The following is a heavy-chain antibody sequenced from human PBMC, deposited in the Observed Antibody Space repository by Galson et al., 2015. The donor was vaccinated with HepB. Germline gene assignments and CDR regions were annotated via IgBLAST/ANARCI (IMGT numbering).Heavy chain of an antibody. CDR2: ISYGGST. J-gene: IGHJ4*02. CDR1: GYSISSGYW. D-gene: IGHD2-8*01. V-gene: IGHV4-28*01. Sequence: SETLSLTCAVSGYSISSGYWWGWIRQPPGKGLEWIGYISYGGSTVYNPSLKSRVTLSADTSKNQFSLNLTSVTAGDTAMYFCARYCTNSNCRHFDNWGQGTLVTVSS. CDR3: ARYCTNSNCRHFDN.